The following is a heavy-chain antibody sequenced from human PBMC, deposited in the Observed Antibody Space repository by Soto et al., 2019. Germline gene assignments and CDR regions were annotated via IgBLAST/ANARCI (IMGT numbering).Heavy chain of an antibody. CDR3: ARATYYDFWSGPGAFDI. CDR1: GGTFSSYA. CDR2: IIPIFGTA. D-gene: IGHD3-3*01. J-gene: IGHJ3*02. V-gene: IGHV1-69*06. Sequence: SVKVSCKTSGGTFSSYAISWVRQAPGQGLEWMGGIIPIFGTANYAQKFQGRVTITADKSTSTAYMELSSLRSEDTAVYYCARATYYDFWSGPGAFDIWGQGTMVTV.